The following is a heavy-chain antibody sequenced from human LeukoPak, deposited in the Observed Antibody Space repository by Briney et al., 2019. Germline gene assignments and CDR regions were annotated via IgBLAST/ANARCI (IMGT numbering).Heavy chain of an antibody. Sequence: PGGSLRLSCEAYEFTFSHHAMSWVRLAPGKGLEWVSVISGNGYNTYYADSVKGRFTISRDNSRKTLYLQMNILRPEDTAVYYCAKCVSLDDYVIDHWGQGALVTVSS. CDR3: AKCVSLDDYVIDH. J-gene: IGHJ4*02. D-gene: IGHD4-17*01. V-gene: IGHV3-23*01. CDR2: ISGNGYNT. CDR1: EFTFSHHA.